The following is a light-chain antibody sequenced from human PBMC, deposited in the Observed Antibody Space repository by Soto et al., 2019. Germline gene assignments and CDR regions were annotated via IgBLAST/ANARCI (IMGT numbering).Light chain of an antibody. Sequence: QSVLTQPPSVSAAPGQKVTISCSGSDSNIGRNYVSWYQHLPGTAPKLLIYDNNKRPSGIPGRFSGSKSGTSATLGITGLQTGDEAHYYCGTWDNSLSAVVFGGGTKVTVL. V-gene: IGLV1-51*01. CDR1: DSNIGRNY. J-gene: IGLJ2*01. CDR2: DNN. CDR3: GTWDNSLSAVV.